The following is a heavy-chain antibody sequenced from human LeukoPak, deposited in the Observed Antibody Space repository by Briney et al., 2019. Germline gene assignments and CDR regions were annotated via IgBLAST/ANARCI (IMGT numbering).Heavy chain of an antibody. CDR3: ARDLWNFYDDSGYNRDFDS. J-gene: IGHJ5*01. D-gene: IGHD3-22*01. Sequence: ASVKVSCKATSRISWVRQAPGEGREGVGWIGTYGGDTYYAQKFQGRITVTTDTSTITVYMELRNLRSDDTAVYYCARDLWNFYDDSGYNRDFDSWGQGTLVTVSS. V-gene: IGHV1-18*01. CDR1: TSR. CDR2: IGTYGGDT.